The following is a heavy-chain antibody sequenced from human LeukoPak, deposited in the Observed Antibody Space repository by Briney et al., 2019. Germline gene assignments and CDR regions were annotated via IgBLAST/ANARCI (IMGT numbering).Heavy chain of an antibody. J-gene: IGHJ4*02. Sequence: ASVKVSCKASGYTFTGYYMHWVRQAPGQGLEWMGWINPNSGGTNYAQKFQGRVTMTRDTSISTAYMGLSRLRSDDTAVYYCARDPPGRYSSSWFVDYWGQGTLVTVSS. D-gene: IGHD6-13*01. CDR1: GYTFTGYY. CDR3: ARDPPGRYSSSWFVDY. CDR2: INPNSGGT. V-gene: IGHV1-2*02.